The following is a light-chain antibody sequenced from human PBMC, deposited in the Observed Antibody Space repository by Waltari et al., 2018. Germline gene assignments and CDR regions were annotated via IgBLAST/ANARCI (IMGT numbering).Light chain of an antibody. CDR2: VVS. Sequence: QSALPQPASVSGSPGRLITLSCTGTSSNFGCYNLVSWSQQHPVKAPKLMMHVVSKRPSGVLNCFSGSKSANTASLTISGLQAEDEADYHCCSYVGSSTWVYGGGTKLTVL. J-gene: IGLJ3*02. CDR1: SSNFGCYNL. CDR3: CSYVGSSTWV. V-gene: IGLV2-23*02.